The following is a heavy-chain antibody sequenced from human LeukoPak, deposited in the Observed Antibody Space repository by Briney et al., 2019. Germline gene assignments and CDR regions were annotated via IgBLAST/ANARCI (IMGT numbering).Heavy chain of an antibody. D-gene: IGHD5-18*01. J-gene: IGHJ4*02. Sequence: GGSLSLSCAASGFTFSSYAMHWVRQAPGKGLEWVALISYDGSNKYYADSVKGRFTISRDNSKNTLCVQMISLRAEDTAVYYCARADTLWIQSSFDYWGQGTPVTVSS. CDR1: GFTFSSYA. V-gene: IGHV3-30-3*01. CDR3: ARADTLWIQSSFDY. CDR2: ISYDGSNK.